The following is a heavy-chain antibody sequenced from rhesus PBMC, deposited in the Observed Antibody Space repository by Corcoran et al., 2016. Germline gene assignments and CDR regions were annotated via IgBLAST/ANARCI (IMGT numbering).Heavy chain of an antibody. CDR1: GYSISSGYG. J-gene: IGHJ4*01. D-gene: IGHD3-16*01. V-gene: IGHV4-122*02. CDR3: ARSRYSGSYLDY. Sequence: QLQLQESGPGLVKPSETLSLTCAVSGYSISSGYGWSWIRQPPGTGLAWIGYISYSGSTSSNPALNSRVTISVDTSKNQFSLKRSSVTAADTAVYYLARSRYSGSYLDYWGQGVLVTVSS. CDR2: ISYSGST.